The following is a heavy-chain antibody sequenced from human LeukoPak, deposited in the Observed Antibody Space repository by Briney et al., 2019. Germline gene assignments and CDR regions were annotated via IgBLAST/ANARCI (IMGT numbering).Heavy chain of an antibody. V-gene: IGHV4-34*01. Sequence: SETLSLTCAVYGGSFSGYYWSWIRQPPGKGVEWIGEINHSGSTNYNPSLKSRVTISVDTSKNQFSLKLSSVTAADTAVYYCARGSLPPGIAAAGTKTPTEGGYGMDVWGQGTTVTVSS. CDR3: ARGSLPPGIAAAGTKTPTEGGYGMDV. J-gene: IGHJ6*02. D-gene: IGHD6-13*01. CDR2: INHSGST. CDR1: GGSFSGYY.